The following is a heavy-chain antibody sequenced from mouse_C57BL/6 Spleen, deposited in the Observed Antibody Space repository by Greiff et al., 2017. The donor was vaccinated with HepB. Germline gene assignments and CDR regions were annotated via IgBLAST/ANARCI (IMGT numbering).Heavy chain of an antibody. D-gene: IGHD1-1*01. J-gene: IGHJ2*01. Sequence: QVQLQQPGAELVKPGASVKLSCKASGYTFTSYWMHWVKQRPGRGLEWIGRIDPNSGGTKYNEKFKSKSTLTVDKATSTDYMQLSSLTSEDSAFYYCARLDYYGSSYDYYFDDWGQGTTLTVSS. CDR2: IDPNSGGT. CDR1: GYTFTSYW. CDR3: ARLDYYGSSYDYYFDD. V-gene: IGHV1-72*01.